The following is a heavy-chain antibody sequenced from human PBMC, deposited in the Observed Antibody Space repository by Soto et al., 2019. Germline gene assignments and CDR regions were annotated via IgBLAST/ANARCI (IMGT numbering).Heavy chain of an antibody. Sequence: GASVKVSCKASGGTFSSYAISWVRQAPGQGLEWMGIINPSGGSTSYAQKFQGRVTMTRDTSTSTVYMELSSLRSEDTAVYYCARLAFIVVVVAAISDYMDVWGKGTTVTVSS. J-gene: IGHJ6*03. V-gene: IGHV1-46*03. CDR2: INPSGGST. D-gene: IGHD2-15*01. CDR3: ARLAFIVVVVAAISDYMDV. CDR1: GGTFSSYA.